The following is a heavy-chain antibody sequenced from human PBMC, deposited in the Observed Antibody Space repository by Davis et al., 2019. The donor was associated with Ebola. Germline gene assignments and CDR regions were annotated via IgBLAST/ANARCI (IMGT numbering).Heavy chain of an antibody. CDR2: IVVGSGNT. V-gene: IGHV1-58*02. J-gene: IGHJ4*02. Sequence: AASVKVSCKASGFTFTSSAMQWVRQARGQRLEWIGWIVVGSGNTNYAQKFQERVTITRDMSTSTAYMELSRLRSDDTAVYYCARGGGSSKRTMGYWGQGTLVTVSS. CDR1: GFTFTSSA. CDR3: ARGGGSSKRTMGY. D-gene: IGHD1-26*01.